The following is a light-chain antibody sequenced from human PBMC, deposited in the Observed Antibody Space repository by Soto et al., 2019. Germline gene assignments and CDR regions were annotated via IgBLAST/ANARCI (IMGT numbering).Light chain of an antibody. Sequence: DIQMTQSPSSLSASVGDRVTITCRANQSISSYLNWYQQKPGKAPKLLIYAASSLQSGVPSKFSGSASGTDFTLTISSLQPEDFATYYCQQSYSTPWTFGRGTKVDIK. CDR2: AAS. J-gene: IGKJ1*01. V-gene: IGKV1-39*01. CDR1: QSISSY. CDR3: QQSYSTPWT.